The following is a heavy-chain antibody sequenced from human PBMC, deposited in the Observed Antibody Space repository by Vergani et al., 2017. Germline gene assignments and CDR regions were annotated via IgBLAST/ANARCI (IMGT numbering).Heavy chain of an antibody. D-gene: IGHD6-19*01. CDR1: GFTFSSYS. CDR3: ARDELAVAGLGY. CDR2: ISSSSSYI. Sequence: EVQLVESGGGLVKPGGSLRLSCAASGFTFSSYSMSWVRHAPGKGLEWVSSISSSSSYIYYADSVKGRFTISRDNAKNSLYLQMNSLRAEDTAVYYCARDELAVAGLGYWGQGTLATVSS. J-gene: IGHJ4*02. V-gene: IGHV3-21*01.